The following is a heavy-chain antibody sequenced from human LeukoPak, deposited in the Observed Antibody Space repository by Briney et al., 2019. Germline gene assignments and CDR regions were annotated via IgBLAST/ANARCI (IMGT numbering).Heavy chain of an antibody. CDR2: IGSSGRSI. Sequence: PGGSLRLSCAASGFTFSDNYMSWIRQAPGKGLEWVSYIGSSGRSIYYADSVKGRFTISRDNAKKSVYLQMDSLRAEDTAVYYCARDRFYYDSSGRALFDYWGQGILVTVSS. V-gene: IGHV3-11*01. CDR1: GFTFSDNY. D-gene: IGHD3-22*01. J-gene: IGHJ4*02. CDR3: ARDRFYYDSSGRALFDY.